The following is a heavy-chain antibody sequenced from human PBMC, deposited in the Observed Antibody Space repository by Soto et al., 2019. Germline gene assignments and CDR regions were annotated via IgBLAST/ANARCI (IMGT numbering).Heavy chain of an antibody. V-gene: IGHV1-18*01. CDR1: GYTFTSYG. D-gene: IGHD4-4*01. CDR2: ISADNGNT. Sequence: ASVKVSCKASGYTFTSYGISWVRQAPGQRLEWMGWISADNGNTNYSHKFQGRVTITRDTSASTAYMELSSLRSEDTAVYYCARTLSTTVTFYYYYYGMDVWGQGTTVTVSS. CDR3: ARTLSTTVTFYYYYYGMDV. J-gene: IGHJ6*02.